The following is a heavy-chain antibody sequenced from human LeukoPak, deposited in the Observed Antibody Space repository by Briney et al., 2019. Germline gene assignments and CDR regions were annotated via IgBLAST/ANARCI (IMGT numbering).Heavy chain of an antibody. CDR1: GFTFSSYS. CDR3: ARDLGDNSQFDY. J-gene: IGHJ4*02. Sequence: GGSLRLSCAASGFTFSSYSMNWVRQAPGKGLEWVSYISSSRSYIYYADSVKGRFTISRDNAKNSLYLQMNSLRAEDTAVYYCARDLGDNSQFDYWGQGTLVPVSS. V-gene: IGHV3-21*01. CDR2: ISSSRSYI. D-gene: IGHD4-23*01.